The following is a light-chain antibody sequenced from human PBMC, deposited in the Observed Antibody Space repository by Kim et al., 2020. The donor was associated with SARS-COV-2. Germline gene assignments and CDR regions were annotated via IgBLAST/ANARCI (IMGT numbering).Light chain of an antibody. J-gene: IGLJ3*02. V-gene: IGLV3-19*01. CDR2: GKN. CDR1: SVRSYY. CDR3: NSRDRSGNHWV. Sequence: EKIDRITSQGDSVRSYYASWYQQKTGQAPVRVIYGKNNRTSGIPDRFSGSRSGNTASLTITGAKAEDEADYYCNSRDRSGNHWVFGGGTQLTVL.